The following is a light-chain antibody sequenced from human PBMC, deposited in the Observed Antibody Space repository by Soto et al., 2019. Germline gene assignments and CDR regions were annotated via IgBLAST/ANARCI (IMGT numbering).Light chain of an antibody. V-gene: IGKV1-5*01. CDR1: QSINTW. CDR2: DAS. Sequence: DIQMTQSPSTVSASVGDRVTITCRASQSINTWLAWYQQKPGKAPRVLIYDASSLQSGVPSRFSGSGSGTEFTHTISSLEPDEFATYYCQQYDGHFGQGTKLEIK. CDR3: QQYDGH. J-gene: IGKJ2*01.